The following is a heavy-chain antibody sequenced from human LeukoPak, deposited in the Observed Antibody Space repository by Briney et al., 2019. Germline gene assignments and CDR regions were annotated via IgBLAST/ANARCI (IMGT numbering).Heavy chain of an antibody. D-gene: IGHD3/OR15-3a*01. CDR2: IYSSGST. J-gene: IGHJ4*02. V-gene: IGHV4-4*07. CDR1: GASITSFH. CDR3: ARKDWDY. Sequence: SETLSLTCAVSGASITSFHWTWFRQPAGRGLEWIRLIYSSGSTLYNPSLQSRVAMSVDMTKNQLSLKLSSVTAADAATYYCARKDWDYWGQGTLVTVSS.